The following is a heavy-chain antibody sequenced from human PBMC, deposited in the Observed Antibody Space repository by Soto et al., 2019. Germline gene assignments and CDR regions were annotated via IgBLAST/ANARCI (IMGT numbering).Heavy chain of an antibody. Sequence: SETLSHTWIVSGGPITSYHWSRIRQPPGKGLEWIGYIYYSGYTSYNPSLKSRVTISVDTSKNQFSLKLNSVTAADTAVYYCARCFSGNYPSHPEEQYYFDSWAREPWSPSPQ. V-gene: IGHV4-59*01. CDR1: GGPITSYH. CDR3: ARCFSGNYPSHPEEQYYFDS. J-gene: IGHJ4*02. CDR2: IYYSGYT. D-gene: IGHD1-26*01.